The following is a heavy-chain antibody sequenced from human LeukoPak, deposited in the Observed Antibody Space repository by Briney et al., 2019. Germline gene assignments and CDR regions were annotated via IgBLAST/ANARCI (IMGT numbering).Heavy chain of an antibody. CDR3: ARREVGSTLGD. V-gene: IGHV3-21*01. Sequence: PGGSLRLSCSASGXTFSTYSMDWVRQAPGKGLEWVSSISSGSSYIYYADSVKGRFTISRDNAKNSLYLQMNSLRAEDTAVYYCARREVGSTLGDWGQGTLVTVSS. CDR1: GXTFSTYS. CDR2: ISSGSSYI. J-gene: IGHJ4*02. D-gene: IGHD1-26*01.